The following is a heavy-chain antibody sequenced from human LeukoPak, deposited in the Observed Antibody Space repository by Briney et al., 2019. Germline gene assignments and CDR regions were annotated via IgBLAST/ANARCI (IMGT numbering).Heavy chain of an antibody. V-gene: IGHV4-4*02. D-gene: IGHD3-22*01. CDR2: IYQRGTT. CDR1: GGSISTDDW. J-gene: IGHJ5*02. CDR3: ARRNYYDSSGYWVT. Sequence: SGTLSLTCAVSGGSISTDDWWTWLRQPPGKGLEWIGEIYQRGTTNYNPSLKSRVTMSLDKSKNQFSLKLNSVTAADTAVYYCARRNYYDSSGYWVTWGQGTLVTVSP.